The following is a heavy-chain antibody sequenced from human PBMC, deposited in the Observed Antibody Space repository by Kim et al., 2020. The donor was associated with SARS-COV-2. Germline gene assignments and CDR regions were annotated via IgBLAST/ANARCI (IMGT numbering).Heavy chain of an antibody. J-gene: IGHJ4*02. Sequence: PELQRRGTMTKDTVTSTAYMELSSLRSEDTAVYYCARRGWLPKYGEGFDYWGQGTLVTVSS. CDR3: ARRGWLPKYGEGFDY. V-gene: IGHV1-8*01. D-gene: IGHD5-12*01.